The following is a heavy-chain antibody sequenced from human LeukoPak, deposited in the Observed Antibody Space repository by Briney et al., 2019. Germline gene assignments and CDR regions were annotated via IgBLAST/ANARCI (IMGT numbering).Heavy chain of an antibody. CDR3: ARPETQYSSGLDGFDI. J-gene: IGHJ3*02. V-gene: IGHV3-66*04. Sequence: GGSLRLSCAASGFTVSSNYMSWVRQAPGKGLEWVSVIYSGGGTSTADSVKGRFTISRDNAKNTLYLQMNSLRTEDTAVYYCARPETQYSSGLDGFDIWGQGTMVTVSS. D-gene: IGHD6-19*01. CDR2: IYSGGGT. CDR1: GFTVSSNY.